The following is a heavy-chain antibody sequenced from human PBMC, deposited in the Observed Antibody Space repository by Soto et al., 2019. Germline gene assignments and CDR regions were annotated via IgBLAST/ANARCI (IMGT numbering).Heavy chain of an antibody. CDR1: GYTFTSYD. CDR3: AIENYQPLTRWFDP. Sequence: RASVKVSCKASGYTFTSYDINWVRQAPGQGLGWMGIINPSGGSTSYAQKFQGRVTMTRDTSTSTVYMELSSLRSEDTAVYYCAIENYQPLTRWFDPWGDGTLVTV. V-gene: IGHV1-46*01. D-gene: IGHD2-2*01. J-gene: IGHJ5*02. CDR2: INPSGGST.